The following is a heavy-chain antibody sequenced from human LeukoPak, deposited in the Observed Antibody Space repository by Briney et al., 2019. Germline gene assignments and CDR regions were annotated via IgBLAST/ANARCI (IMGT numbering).Heavy chain of an antibody. CDR3: ARNLAQLGVGWFDP. CDR2: IIPIFGTA. J-gene: IGHJ5*02. V-gene: IGHV1-69*13. CDR1: GGTFSSYA. D-gene: IGHD1-1*01. Sequence: SVKVSCKASGGTFSSYAISWVRQAPGQGLEWMGGIIPIFGTANYAQKFQGRVMITADESTSTAYMELSSLRSEDTAVYYCARNLAQLGVGWFDPWGQGTLVTVSS.